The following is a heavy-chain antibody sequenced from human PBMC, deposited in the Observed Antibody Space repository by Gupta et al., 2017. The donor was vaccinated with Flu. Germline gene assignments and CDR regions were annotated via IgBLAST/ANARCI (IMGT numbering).Heavy chain of an antibody. CDR2: ISTAGGTI. D-gene: IGHD1-14*01. V-gene: IGHV3-48*03. CDR1: TPSNYE. J-gene: IGHJ1*01. Sequence: TPSNYEINWVRQAPGKGLEWISYISTAGGTIEYAESVRGRFTVSRDNIKHLVFLQMDSLTVDDTAVDFCARGMGTGFWGQGTLVTVS. CDR3: ARGMGTGF.